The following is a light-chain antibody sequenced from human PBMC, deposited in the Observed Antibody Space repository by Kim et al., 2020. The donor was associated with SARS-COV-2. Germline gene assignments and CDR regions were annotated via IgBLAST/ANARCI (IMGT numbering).Light chain of an antibody. V-gene: IGLV3-21*04. CDR2: YDS. CDR1: NIETKS. Sequence: SYELTQPPSVSVAPKETARITCAGNNIETKSVHWYQQKPGQAPVLVIYYDSDRPSGIPERFSGSNSGNTATLTISRVEAGDEADYSCQVWDASSDHVIFGGGTQLTVL. CDR3: QVWDASSDHVI. J-gene: IGLJ2*01.